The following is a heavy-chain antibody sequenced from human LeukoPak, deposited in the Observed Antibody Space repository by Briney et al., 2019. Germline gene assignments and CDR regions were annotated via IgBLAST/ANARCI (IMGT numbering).Heavy chain of an antibody. V-gene: IGHV3-74*01. Sequence: AGGSLRLSCAASGFIFSSYWMHWVRQAPGKGLVWVSRIKSDGTSTNYADYVKGRFTIYRDNAKNTLHLKMNSLRADDTAVYYCAKGGASLFDYWGQGTLVTVSS. CDR3: AKGGASLFDY. CDR1: GFIFSSYW. D-gene: IGHD1-26*01. J-gene: IGHJ4*02. CDR2: IKSDGTST.